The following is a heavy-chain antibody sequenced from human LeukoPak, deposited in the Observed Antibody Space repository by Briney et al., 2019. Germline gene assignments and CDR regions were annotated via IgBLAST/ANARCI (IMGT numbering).Heavy chain of an antibody. D-gene: IGHD1-26*01. Sequence: GGSLRLSCAASGFIFSDHYMDWVRQAPGKGLEWVGRTRNEANIYTTKYAASVKGRFTISRDDSKNSLYLQMNSLKTEDTAVYYCASPVGATTVRAFDIWGQGTMVTVS. J-gene: IGHJ3*02. CDR1: GFIFSDHY. CDR3: ASPVGATTVRAFDI. V-gene: IGHV3-72*01. CDR2: TRNEANIYTT.